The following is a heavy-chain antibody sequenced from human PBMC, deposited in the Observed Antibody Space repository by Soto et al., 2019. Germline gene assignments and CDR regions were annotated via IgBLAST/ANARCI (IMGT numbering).Heavy chain of an antibody. J-gene: IGHJ4*02. CDR2: IFPDDSGT. Sequence: GESLKISCKASGYIIKNYWIGWVRQMPGQGLEWMGIIFPDDSGTRYSPSFQGHVTISVDKSISTAYVQWSSLKASDSAIYYCFRGGVTSRTFDYWGQGTLVIVSS. V-gene: IGHV5-51*01. CDR3: FRGGVTSRTFDY. CDR1: GYIIKNYW. D-gene: IGHD3-16*01.